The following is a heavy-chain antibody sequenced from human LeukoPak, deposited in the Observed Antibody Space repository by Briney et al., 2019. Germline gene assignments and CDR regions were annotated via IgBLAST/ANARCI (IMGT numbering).Heavy chain of an antibody. CDR1: GFTFSSYS. J-gene: IGHJ3*02. Sequence: GGSLRLSCAASGFTFSSYSMNWVRQAPGKGLEWISYISDSSSSIYYADSVKGRFTISRDNAKNSLYLQMNSLRAEDTAVYYCARMYSDSSGYDHDALDIWGQGTMVTVSS. V-gene: IGHV3-48*01. CDR2: ISDSSSSI. D-gene: IGHD3-22*01. CDR3: ARMYSDSSGYDHDALDI.